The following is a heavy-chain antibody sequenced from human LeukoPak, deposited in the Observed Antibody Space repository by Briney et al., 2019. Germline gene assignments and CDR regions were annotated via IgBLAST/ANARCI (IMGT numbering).Heavy chain of an antibody. D-gene: IGHD3-22*01. J-gene: IGHJ4*02. CDR1: GGTFSSYA. CDR2: IIPILGIA. Sequence: AASVKVSCKASGGTFSSYAISWVRQAPGQGLEWMGRIIPILGIANYAQKFQGRVTITADKSTSTPYMELSSLRSEDTAVYYCAGLGDSSGYPFDYWGQGTLVTVSS. V-gene: IGHV1-69*04. CDR3: AGLGDSSGYPFDY.